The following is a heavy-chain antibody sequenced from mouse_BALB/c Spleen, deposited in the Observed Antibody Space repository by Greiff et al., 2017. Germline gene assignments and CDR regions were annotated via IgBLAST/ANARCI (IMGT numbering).Heavy chain of an antibody. CDR1: GFTFSSYT. Sequence: EVKVVESGGGLVQPGGSLKLSCAASGFTFSSYTMSWVRQTPEKRLEWVAYLSSGGGSTYYPDTVKGRFTISRDNAKNTLYLQMSSLKSEDTAMYYCARALYYFDYWGQGTTLTVSS. V-gene: IGHV5-12-2*01. CDR3: ARALYYFDY. J-gene: IGHJ2*01. CDR2: LSSGGGST. D-gene: IGHD6-1*01.